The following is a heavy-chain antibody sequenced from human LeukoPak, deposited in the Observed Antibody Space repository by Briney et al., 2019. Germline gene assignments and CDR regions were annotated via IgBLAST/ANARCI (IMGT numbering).Heavy chain of an antibody. J-gene: IGHJ5*02. V-gene: IGHV4-59*08. D-gene: IGHD3-16*01. Sequence: SETLSLTCTVSGGSISSYYWSWIRQPPGKGLEWIGYIYYSGSTNYNPSLKSRVTISVDTSKNQFSLKLSSVTAADTAIYYCARLLSYNWFDPWGQGTLVTVSS. CDR1: GGSISSYY. CDR2: IYYSGST. CDR3: ARLLSYNWFDP.